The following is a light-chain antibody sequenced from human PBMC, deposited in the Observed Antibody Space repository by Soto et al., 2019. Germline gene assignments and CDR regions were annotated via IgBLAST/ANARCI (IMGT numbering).Light chain of an antibody. CDR3: QQFDNLPLT. CDR2: DAS. V-gene: IGKV1-33*01. J-gene: IGKJ4*01. Sequence: DIQMTQSPSSLSASVGDRVTITCQASQDFSNYLNWYQQKPGKAPKILIYDASVLEAGVPSRFSGGGSGTHFNLTISSLQAEDVATYYCQQFDNLPLTFGGGIKVEIK. CDR1: QDFSNY.